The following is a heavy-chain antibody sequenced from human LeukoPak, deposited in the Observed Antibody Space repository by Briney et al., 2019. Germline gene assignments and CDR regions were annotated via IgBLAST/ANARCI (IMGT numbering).Heavy chain of an antibody. CDR1: GGTFSSYA. CDR2: IIPIFGTA. Sequence: RASVKVSCKASGGTFSSYAISWVRQAPGQGLEWMGGIIPIFGTANYAQKFQGRVTITADESTSTAYMELSSLRSEDTAVYYCARELSSSCGFDYWGQGTLVTVSS. D-gene: IGHD6-13*01. CDR3: ARELSSSCGFDY. J-gene: IGHJ4*02. V-gene: IGHV1-69*13.